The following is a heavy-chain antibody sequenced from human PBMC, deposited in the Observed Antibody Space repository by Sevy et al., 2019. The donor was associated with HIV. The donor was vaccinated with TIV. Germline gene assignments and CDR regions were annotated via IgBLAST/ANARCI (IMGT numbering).Heavy chain of an antibody. CDR1: GASITTNY. J-gene: IGHJ4*02. CDR2: IYNRGKTEYNT. V-gene: IGHV4-4*07. Sequence: SETLSLTCIVSGASITTNYWSWIRQPAGKGLELIGRIYNRGKTEYNTNYNPSLGSRVNMSIAMSKNQFSLNLNSVTAADTAVYYCARAVFSTSGTYYFDYWGQGSLVTVSS. D-gene: IGHD5-12*01. CDR3: ARAVFSTSGTYYFDY.